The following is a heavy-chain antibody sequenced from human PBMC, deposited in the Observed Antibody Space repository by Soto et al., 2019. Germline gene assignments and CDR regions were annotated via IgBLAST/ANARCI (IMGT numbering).Heavy chain of an antibody. J-gene: IGHJ4*02. CDR3: AIVDMVRGASYDY. D-gene: IGHD3-10*01. Sequence: LSETLSLTCTVSGGSISSSSYYWGWIRQPPGKGLEWIGYIYYSGSTNYNPSLKSRVTISVDTSKNQFSLKLSSVTAADTAVYYCAIVDMVRGASYDYWGQGTLVTVSS. CDR2: IYYSGST. CDR1: GGSISSSSYY. V-gene: IGHV4-61*05.